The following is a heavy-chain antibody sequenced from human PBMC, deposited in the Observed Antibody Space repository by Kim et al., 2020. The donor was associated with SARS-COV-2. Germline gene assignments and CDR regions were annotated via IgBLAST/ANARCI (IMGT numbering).Heavy chain of an antibody. J-gene: IGHJ4*02. Sequence: SVKGRFTISRENSKKTLYLQMNSLRAEDTAVYYCARDLGPGIVLMVYAQWGQGTLVTVSS. D-gene: IGHD2-8*01. V-gene: IGHV3-30*01. CDR3: ARDLGPGIVLMVYAQ.